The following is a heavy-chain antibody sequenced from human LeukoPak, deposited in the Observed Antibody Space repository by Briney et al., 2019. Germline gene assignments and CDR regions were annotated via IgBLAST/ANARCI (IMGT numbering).Heavy chain of an antibody. CDR3: ARDCSPLIAAGGTLDY. J-gene: IGHJ4*02. CDR1: GFTFSSYS. V-gene: IGHV3-21*01. CDR2: ISSSSSYI. D-gene: IGHD6-13*01. Sequence: PGGSLRLSCAASGFTFSSYSMNWVRQAPGKGLEWVSSISSSSSYIYYADSVKGRFTISRDNAKNSLYLQMNSLRAEDTAVYYCARDCSPLIAAGGTLDYWGQGTLVTVSS.